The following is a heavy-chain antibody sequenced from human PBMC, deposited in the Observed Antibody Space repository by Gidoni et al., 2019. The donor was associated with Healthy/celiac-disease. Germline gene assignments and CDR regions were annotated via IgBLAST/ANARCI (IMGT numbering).Heavy chain of an antibody. CDR3: AGPMARGAFDI. CDR1: GFTFSSYA. J-gene: IGHJ3*02. V-gene: IGHV3-30-3*01. CDR2: ISYDGSNK. Sequence: QVQLVESGGGVVQPGRSLRLSCAASGFTFSSYAMHLVRQAPGKGLEWVAVISYDGSNKYYADSVKGRFTISRDNSKNTLYLQMNSLRAENTAVYYCAGPMARGAFDIWGQGTMVTVSS. D-gene: IGHD3-10*01.